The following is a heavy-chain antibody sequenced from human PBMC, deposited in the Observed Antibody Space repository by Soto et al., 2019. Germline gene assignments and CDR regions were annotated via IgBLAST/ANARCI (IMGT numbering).Heavy chain of an antibody. J-gene: IGHJ4*02. CDR1: GYTFTSYG. Sequence: QVQLVQSGAEVKKPGASVKVSCKASGYTFTSYGISWVRQAPGQGLEWMGWISAYNGNTNYAQKLQGRVTMTTDTTTRTAYRERRSLRTDDTAVYYCAGDRKGYCSSTRCPHFDYWGQGTLVTVSS. CDR2: ISAYNGNT. D-gene: IGHD2-2*01. V-gene: IGHV1-18*01. CDR3: AGDRKGYCSSTRCPHFDY.